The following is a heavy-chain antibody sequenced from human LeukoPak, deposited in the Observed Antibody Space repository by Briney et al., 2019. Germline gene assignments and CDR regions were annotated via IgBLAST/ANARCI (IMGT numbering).Heavy chain of an antibody. D-gene: IGHD2-21*01. CDR3: ARVSRIGIGRLAPSDYMDV. V-gene: IGHV1-8*02. Sequence: AASVKVSCKASGYTFTSYDINWVRQATGQGLEWMGWMYPNSGETGSAPKFQGRLTMTRDTSINTAYLDLGTLTFEDTAVYFCARVSRIGIGRLAPSDYMDVWGEGTSVTISS. CDR2: MYPNSGET. CDR1: GYTFTSYD. J-gene: IGHJ6*03.